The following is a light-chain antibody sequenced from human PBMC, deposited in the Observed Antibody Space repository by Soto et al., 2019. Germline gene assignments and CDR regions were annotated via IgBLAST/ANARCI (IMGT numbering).Light chain of an antibody. J-gene: IGKJ4*01. CDR1: QSISIY. CDR3: QQSYSTPT. CDR2: AGS. Sequence: DIQMTQSPSSLSASVGDRVTITCRASQSISIYLNWYQQKPGKAPILLVYAGSSLQGGVPSRFSGSGSGTDFTLTITSLQPEDFATYYCQQSYSTPTFGGGTKVEIK. V-gene: IGKV1-39*01.